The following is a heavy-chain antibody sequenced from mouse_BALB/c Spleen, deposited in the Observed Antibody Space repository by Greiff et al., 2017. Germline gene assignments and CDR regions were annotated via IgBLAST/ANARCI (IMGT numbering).Heavy chain of an antibody. CDR1: GFTFTDYY. D-gene: IGHD2-14*01. Sequence: EVQGVESGGGLVQPGGSLRLSCATSGFTFTDYYMSWVRQPPGKALEWLGFIRNKANGYTTEYSASVKGRFTISRDNSQSILYLQMNTLRAEDSATYYCARETYEAWFAYWGQGTLVTVSA. CDR2: IRNKANGYTT. J-gene: IGHJ3*01. CDR3: ARETYEAWFAY. V-gene: IGHV7-3*02.